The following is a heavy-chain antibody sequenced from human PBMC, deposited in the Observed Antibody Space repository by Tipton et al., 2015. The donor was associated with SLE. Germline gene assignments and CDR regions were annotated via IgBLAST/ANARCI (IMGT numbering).Heavy chain of an antibody. CDR1: GFTFGDYA. D-gene: IGHD6-6*01. J-gene: IGHJ1*01. Sequence: SLRLSCTASGFTFGDYAMSRVRQAPGKGLEWVGFIRSKAYGGTTEYAASVKGRFTISRDDSKSIAYLQMNSLKTEDTAVYYCTRARKVIAARPDFQHWGQGTLVTVSS. V-gene: IGHV3-49*04. CDR2: IRSKAYGGTT. CDR3: TRARKVIAARPDFQH.